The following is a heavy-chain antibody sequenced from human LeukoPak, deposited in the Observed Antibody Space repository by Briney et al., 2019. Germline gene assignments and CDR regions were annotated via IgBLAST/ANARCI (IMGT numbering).Heavy chain of an antibody. Sequence: SETLSLTCTVSGGSISSDYWSWIRQPPGKGLEWIGYIFYSGSTNYNPSLKSRVTISLDTSKNQFFLKLNSVTAADTAMYYCARGPATGGGYSKTVYFDYWGQGTLVTVSS. CDR3: ARGPATGGGYSKTVYFDY. D-gene: IGHD2-21*01. CDR2: IFYSGST. J-gene: IGHJ4*02. V-gene: IGHV4-59*01. CDR1: GGSISSDY.